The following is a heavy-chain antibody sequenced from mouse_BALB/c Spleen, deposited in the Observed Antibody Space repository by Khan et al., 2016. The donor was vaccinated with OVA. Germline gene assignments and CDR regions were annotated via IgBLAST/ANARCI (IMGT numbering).Heavy chain of an antibody. CDR3: ARDYWDVFAY. CDR1: GYNITGTY. CDR2: IYPANGYT. D-gene: IGHD4-1*01. J-gene: IGHJ3*01. Sequence: VQLQQSGAELVKPGASVKLSCKASGYNITGTYMHWVKQRPEQGLEWIGTIYPANGYTKYDQKFQDKATLTADNSSTTAYLPLSSLTSEDTDVHYCARDYWDVFAYWGQGTLVTVSA. V-gene: IGHV14-3*02.